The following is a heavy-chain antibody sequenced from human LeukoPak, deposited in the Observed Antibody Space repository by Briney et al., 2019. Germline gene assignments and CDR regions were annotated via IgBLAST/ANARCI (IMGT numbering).Heavy chain of an antibody. CDR3: ARKIAAAGNGLYYYGMDV. V-gene: IGHV4-34*01. CDR2: INHSGST. J-gene: IGHJ6*02. Sequence: SETLSLTCAVYGGSFSGYYWSWIRQPPGKGLEWIGEINHSGSTNYNPSLKSRVTISVDTSKNQFSLKLSSVTAADTAVYYCARKIAAAGNGLYYYGMDVWGQGTMVTVSS. D-gene: IGHD6-13*01. CDR1: GGSFSGYY.